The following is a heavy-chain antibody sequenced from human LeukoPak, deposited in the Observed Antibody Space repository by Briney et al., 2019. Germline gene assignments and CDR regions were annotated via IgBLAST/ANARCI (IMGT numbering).Heavy chain of an antibody. CDR1: GFTFTSDA. Sequence: GGSLRLSCVASGFTFTSDAMNWVRQAPGKGLEWVSSTVSRGTTQYADSVKGRFTVSRDTSKNTLYLQMNSLRAEDTAVYYCATPLDYYDTSDSHQGGDWGQGTLVTVSS. D-gene: IGHD3-22*01. V-gene: IGHV3-23*01. CDR2: TVSRGTT. CDR3: ATPLDYYDTSDSHQGGD. J-gene: IGHJ4*02.